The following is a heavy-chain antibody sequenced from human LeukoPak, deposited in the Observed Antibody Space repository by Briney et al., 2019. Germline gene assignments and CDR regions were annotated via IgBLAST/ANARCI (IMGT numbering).Heavy chain of an antibody. CDR1: GFTFSSYG. V-gene: IGHV3-33*01. J-gene: IGHJ6*03. CDR2: IWYDGSNK. Sequence: GSLSLSCAASGFTFSSYGMHWVRQAPGKGLEGVAVIWYDGSNKYYADSVKGRFTISRDNSKNTLYLQMNSLRAEDTAVYYCARRGSSSPPYYYYYMDVWGKGTTVTVSS. CDR3: ARRGSSSPPYYYYYMDV. D-gene: IGHD6-6*01.